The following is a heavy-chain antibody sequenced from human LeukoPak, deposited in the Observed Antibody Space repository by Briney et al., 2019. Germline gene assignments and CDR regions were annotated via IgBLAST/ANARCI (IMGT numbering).Heavy chain of an antibody. CDR3: ARDQSVAGTLFDY. V-gene: IGHV3-21*04. D-gene: IGHD6-19*01. J-gene: IGHJ4*02. Sequence: SGGSLRLSCAASGFTFSSYSMNWVRQAPGKGLEWVSSISSSSSYIYYADSVKGRFTISRDNAKNSLYLQMNSLRAEDTAVYYCARDQSVAGTLFDYWGQGTLVTVSS. CDR1: GFTFSSYS. CDR2: ISSSSSYI.